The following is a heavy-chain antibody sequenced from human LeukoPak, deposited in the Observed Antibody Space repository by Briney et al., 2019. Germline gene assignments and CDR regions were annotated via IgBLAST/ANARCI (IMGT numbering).Heavy chain of an antibody. Sequence: GGSLRLSCAASGFTFTSYGISWVRQAPGQGLEWMGWISAYNGNTNYAQKLQGRVTMTTDTSTSTAYMELRSLRSDDTAVYYCARALLDYDSSGYTRLYYMDVWGKGTTVTVSS. CDR3: ARALLDYDSSGYTRLYYMDV. J-gene: IGHJ6*03. CDR1: GFTFTSYG. V-gene: IGHV1-18*01. CDR2: ISAYNGNT. D-gene: IGHD3-22*01.